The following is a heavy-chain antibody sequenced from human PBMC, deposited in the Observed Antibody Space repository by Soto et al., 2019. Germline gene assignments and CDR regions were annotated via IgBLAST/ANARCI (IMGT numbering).Heavy chain of an antibody. D-gene: IGHD3-10*01. Sequence: GGSLRLSCAASGFTFSDYYMSWIRQAPGKGLEWVSYISSSGSTIYYADSVKGRFTISRDNAKNSLYLQMNSLRAKDTAVYYYSRDRVGYYYGSGSYHFDYWGQGTLVTVSS. J-gene: IGHJ4*02. CDR1: GFTFSDYY. V-gene: IGHV3-11*01. CDR2: ISSSGSTI. CDR3: SRDRVGYYYGSGSYHFDY.